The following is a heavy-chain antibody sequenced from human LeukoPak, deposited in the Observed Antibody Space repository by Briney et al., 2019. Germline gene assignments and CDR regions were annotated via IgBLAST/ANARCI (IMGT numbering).Heavy chain of an antibody. CDR1: GYTFTSYA. D-gene: IGHD5-18*01. Sequence: ASVKVSCKASGYTFTSYAMNWVRQAPGQGLEWMGWINTNTGNPTYAQGFTGRFVFSLDTSVSTAYLQISSLKAEDTAMYYCARRRWDDGSYGPYFDYWGQGTLVTVSS. CDR3: ARRRWDDGSYGPYFDY. CDR2: INTNTGNP. J-gene: IGHJ4*02. V-gene: IGHV7-4-1*02.